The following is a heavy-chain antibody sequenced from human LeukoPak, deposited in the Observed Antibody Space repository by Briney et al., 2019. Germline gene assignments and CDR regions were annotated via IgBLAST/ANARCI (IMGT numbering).Heavy chain of an antibody. V-gene: IGHV1-46*01. D-gene: IGHD3-9*01. CDR2: INPSGGRT. CDR3: AIGTLRYFDF. J-gene: IGHJ4*02. CDR1: GYTVTSYY. Sequence: ASVKVSCKASGYTVTSYYMHWVRQAPGQGHEWMGVINPSGGRTTSYAQKIQGRVTMTRDTSMSTVNMELSSLRSEDTAVYYCAIGTLRYFDFWGQGTLVTVSS.